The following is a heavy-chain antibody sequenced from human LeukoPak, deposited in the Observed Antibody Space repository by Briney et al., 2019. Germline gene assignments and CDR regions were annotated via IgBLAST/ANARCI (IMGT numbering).Heavy chain of an antibody. CDR1: GYTLTELS. CDR2: FDPEDGET. D-gene: IGHD3-22*01. CDR3: ATPHYDSSGIPY. V-gene: IGHV1-24*01. J-gene: IGHJ4*02. Sequence: GASVKVSCKVSGYTLTELSMHWVRQAPGKGLEWMGGFDPEDGETIYAQKFQGRVTMTEDTSTDTAYMELSSLRSEDTAVYYCATPHYDSSGIPYWGQGTLVTVSS.